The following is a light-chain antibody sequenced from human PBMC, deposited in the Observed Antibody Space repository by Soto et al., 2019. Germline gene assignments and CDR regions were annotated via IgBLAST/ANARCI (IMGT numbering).Light chain of an antibody. Sequence: QSALTQPRSVSGSPGQSVTISCTGTSSDVGSYKYVSWYQHHPGKAPKLMIFDVNKRPSGVPDRFSGSNSGNAASLTISGLQHEDEADYFCCSFVDSDTVLFGGGTQLTVL. V-gene: IGLV2-11*01. J-gene: IGLJ3*02. CDR2: DVN. CDR1: SSDVGSYKY. CDR3: CSFVDSDTVL.